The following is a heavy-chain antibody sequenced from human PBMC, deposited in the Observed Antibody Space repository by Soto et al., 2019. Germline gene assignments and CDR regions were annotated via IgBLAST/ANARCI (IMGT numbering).Heavy chain of an antibody. CDR2: IWYDGSNK. CDR3: AKDHFRVYYYGSSGYLSSGAD. Sequence: GGPLRLYCATSGFTFSNYCLHWVRQATGKGLEWVAIIWYDGSNKYFADSVKGRFTISRDNSKNTLFLQMNGLRAEDTAVYYCAKDHFRVYYYGSSGYLSSGADWGQGT. CDR1: GFTFSNYC. V-gene: IGHV3-33*06. J-gene: IGHJ4*02. D-gene: IGHD3-22*01.